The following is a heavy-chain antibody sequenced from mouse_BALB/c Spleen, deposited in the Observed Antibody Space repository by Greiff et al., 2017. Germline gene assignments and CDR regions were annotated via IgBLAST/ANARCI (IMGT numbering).Heavy chain of an antibody. J-gene: IGHJ1*01. Sequence: LVESGAELARPGASVKMSCKASGYTFTSYTMHWVKQRPGQGLEWIGYINPSSGYTNYNQKFKDKATLTADKSSSTAYMQLSSLTSEDSAVYYCARSPHSSYGWYFDVWGAGTTVTVSS. D-gene: IGHD1-1*01. V-gene: IGHV1-4*01. CDR1: GYTFTSYT. CDR3: ARSPHSSYGWYFDV. CDR2: INPSSGYT.